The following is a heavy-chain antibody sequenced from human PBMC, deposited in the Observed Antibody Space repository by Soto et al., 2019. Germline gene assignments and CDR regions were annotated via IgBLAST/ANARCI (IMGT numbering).Heavy chain of an antibody. J-gene: IGHJ3*02. CDR2: ISSSSSYI. V-gene: IGHV3-21*01. Sequence: GGSLRLSCAASGFTFSSYSMNWVRQAPGKGLEWVSSISSSSSYIYYVDSVKGRFTISRDNAKNSLYLQMNSLRAEDTTLSYCERDEAVAGTAFDIWGQGTMVTVSS. CDR3: ERDEAVAGTAFDI. CDR1: GFTFSSYS. D-gene: IGHD6-19*01.